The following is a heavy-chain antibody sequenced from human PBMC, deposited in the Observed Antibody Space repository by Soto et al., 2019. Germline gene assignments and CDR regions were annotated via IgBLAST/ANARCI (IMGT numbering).Heavy chain of an antibody. J-gene: IGHJ6*02. Sequence: EVQLVQSGAEVKKPGESLRISCKGSGYSFTIYWISWVRQMPGEGLEWMGRIDPGDSYSDYSPSFQGHVTISTDKSITTAYLQWSSLKASDSAMYYCARHYWRDQRYGMDVWGQGTTVTVSS. CDR1: GYSFTIYW. CDR2: IDPGDSYS. CDR3: ARHYWRDQRYGMDV. V-gene: IGHV5-10-1*03. D-gene: IGHD1-1*01.